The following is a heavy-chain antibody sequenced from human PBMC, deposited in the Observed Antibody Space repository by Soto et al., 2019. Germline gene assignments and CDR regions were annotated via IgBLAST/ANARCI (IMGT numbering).Heavy chain of an antibody. J-gene: IGHJ4*02. Sequence: SGPTLVKPTQTLTLTCTFSGFSLSTSGVGVGWIRQPPGKALEWLALIYWDDDKRYSPSLKSRLTITKDTSKNQVVLTMTNMDPVDTATYYCAHSPSEFRAMVRGGPIDYWGQGTLVTVSS. V-gene: IGHV2-5*02. D-gene: IGHD3-10*01. CDR1: GFSLSTSGVG. CDR2: IYWDDDK. CDR3: AHSPSEFRAMVRGGPIDY.